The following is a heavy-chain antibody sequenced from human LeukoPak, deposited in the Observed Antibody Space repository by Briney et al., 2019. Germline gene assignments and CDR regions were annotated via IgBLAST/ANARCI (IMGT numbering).Heavy chain of an antibody. Sequence: SETLSLTCTVSGGSISSGDYYWSWIRQPPGKGLEWIGYIYYSGSTYYNPSLKSRVTISVDTSKNQFSLKLSSVTAADTAVYYCARYCSSTSSPHQDAFDIWGQGTMVTVSS. CDR2: IYYSGST. CDR1: GGSISSGDYY. J-gene: IGHJ3*02. CDR3: ARYCSSTSSPHQDAFDI. V-gene: IGHV4-30-4*01. D-gene: IGHD2-2*01.